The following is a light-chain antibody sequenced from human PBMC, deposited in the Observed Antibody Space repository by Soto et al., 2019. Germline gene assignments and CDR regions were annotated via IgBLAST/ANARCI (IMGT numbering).Light chain of an antibody. CDR1: QSVSSSY. J-gene: IGKJ1*01. CDR3: QQYGSSPKT. V-gene: IGKV3-20*01. Sequence: EIVLTQPPGTLSLSPVERTTLSCRRSQSVSSSYLAWYQQKPGQAPRLLIYGASSRATGILDRFSGSGSGTDFSLTISRLEPEDFAVYYCQQYGSSPKTFGQGTKVDI. CDR2: GAS.